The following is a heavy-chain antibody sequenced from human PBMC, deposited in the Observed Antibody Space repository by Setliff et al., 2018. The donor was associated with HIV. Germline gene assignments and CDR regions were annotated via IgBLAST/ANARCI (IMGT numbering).Heavy chain of an antibody. CDR1: GFTFSPYW. CDR2: IKSKTDGGTT. V-gene: IGHV3-15*01. D-gene: IGHD6-19*01. CDR3: TTAGSGWYLGY. J-gene: IGHJ4*02. Sequence: GSLRLSCAASGFTFSPYWMHWVRQAPGKGLEWVGRIKSKTDGGTTDYAAPVKGRFTISRDDSKNTLYLQMNSLKTEDTAVYYCTTAGSGWYLGYWGQGTLVTVSS.